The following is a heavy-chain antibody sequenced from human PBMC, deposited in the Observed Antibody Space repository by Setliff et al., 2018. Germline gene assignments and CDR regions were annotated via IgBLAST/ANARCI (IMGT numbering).Heavy chain of an antibody. V-gene: IGHV3-66*01. CDR3: VRGLPFDY. CDR1: GFTVSSNY. CDR2: IYTDGTT. J-gene: IGHJ4*02. Sequence: GGSLRLSCAASGFTVSSNYMSWVRQAPGKGPEYVSIIYTDGTTYYTDSVKGRFTISRDNSKNTLYLQLNSLRAEDTAVYYCVRGLPFDYWGQGALVTVSS.